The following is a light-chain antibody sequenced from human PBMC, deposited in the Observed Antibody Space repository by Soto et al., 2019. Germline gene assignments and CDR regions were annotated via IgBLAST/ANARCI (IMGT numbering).Light chain of an antibody. CDR2: SNN. CDR1: SSNIGSNY. CDR3: VAWDDSLSGPYV. J-gene: IGLJ1*01. V-gene: IGLV1-47*02. Sequence: QSVLTQPPSASGTPGQRVTISCSGSSSNIGSNYVYWYQQLPGTAPKLLIYSNNQRPSGVPDRFSGSKSGTSASLAISGLRSEAEADYYCVAWDDSLSGPYVFGTGTKVTVL.